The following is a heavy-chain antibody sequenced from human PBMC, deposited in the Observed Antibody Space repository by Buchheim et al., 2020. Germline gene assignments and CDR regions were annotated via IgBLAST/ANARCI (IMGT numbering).Heavy chain of an antibody. CDR1: GFTFSSYS. V-gene: IGHV3-21*01. CDR3: ARVSGLIAVAAADYYYYYGMDV. Sequence: EVQLVESGGGLVKPGGSLRLSCAASGFTFSSYSMNWVRQAPGKGLEWVSSISSSSSYIYYADSVKGRFTISRDNAKNSLYLQMNSLRAEDTAVYYCARVSGLIAVAAADYYYYYGMDVWGQGTT. J-gene: IGHJ6*02. CDR2: ISSSSSYI. D-gene: IGHD6-19*01.